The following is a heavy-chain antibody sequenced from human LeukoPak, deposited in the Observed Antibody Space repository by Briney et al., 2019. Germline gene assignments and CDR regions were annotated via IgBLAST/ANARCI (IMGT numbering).Heavy chain of an antibody. Sequence: AGGSLRLSCAASGFTFSSHGMSWVRQAPGKGLEWVSSIGGGGTDTYYADSVKGRFTISRDNSKNALYLQMNSLRTEDTAIYYCAKDTFYHDSSGYYTFDYWGQGTLVTVSS. J-gene: IGHJ4*02. CDR2: IGGGGTDT. CDR3: AKDTFYHDSSGYYTFDY. V-gene: IGHV3-23*01. D-gene: IGHD3-22*01. CDR1: GFTFSSHG.